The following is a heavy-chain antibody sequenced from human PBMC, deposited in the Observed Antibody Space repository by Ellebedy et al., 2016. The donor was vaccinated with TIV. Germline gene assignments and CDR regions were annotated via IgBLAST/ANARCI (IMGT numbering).Heavy chain of an antibody. D-gene: IGHD2-21*01. CDR1: GLTFSTDW. V-gene: IGHV3-15*01. CDR2: IKNKGDGGTT. CDR3: TTVIIGVGS. J-gene: IGHJ4*02. Sequence: GESLKISXAASGLTFSTDWLSWVRQAPGKGLEWVGRIKNKGDGGTTDYATPVKGRFTISRDDSKNTMYLQMNSLKSDDTAVYYCTTVIIGVGSWGQGTLVAVSS.